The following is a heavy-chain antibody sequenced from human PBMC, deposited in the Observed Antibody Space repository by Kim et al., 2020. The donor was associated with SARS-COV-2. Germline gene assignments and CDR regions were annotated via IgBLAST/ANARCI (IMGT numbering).Heavy chain of an antibody. D-gene: IGHD2-15*01. Sequence: ASVKVSCKASGYTFTSYAMHWVRQAPGQRLEWMGWINAGNGNTKYSQKFQGRVTITRDTSASTAYMELSSLRSEDTAVYYCARDYPCSGGSCWGYFDYWGQGTLVTVSS. CDR2: INAGNGNT. V-gene: IGHV1-3*01. CDR1: GYTFTSYA. J-gene: IGHJ4*02. CDR3: ARDYPCSGGSCWGYFDY.